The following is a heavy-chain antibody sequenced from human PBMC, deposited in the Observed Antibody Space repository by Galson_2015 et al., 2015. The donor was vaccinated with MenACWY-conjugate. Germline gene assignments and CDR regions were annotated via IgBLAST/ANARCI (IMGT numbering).Heavy chain of an antibody. CDR2: IKSRPDGGTT. Sequence: LEWVGRIKSRPDGGTTDYAAPVNGRFTISRDDSENTLYVEMNSLKIEDTAVYYCTTRQNPDVWGKGTTVTVSS. D-gene: IGHD2/OR15-2a*01. V-gene: IGHV3-15*01. J-gene: IGHJ6*04. CDR3: TTRQNPDV.